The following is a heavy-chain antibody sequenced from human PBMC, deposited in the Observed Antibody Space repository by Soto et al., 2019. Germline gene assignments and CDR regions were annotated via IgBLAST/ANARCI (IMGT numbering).Heavy chain of an antibody. CDR2: IYYSGST. V-gene: IGHV4-59*01. J-gene: IGHJ5*02. CDR3: ARDLGSGSYPNWFDP. CDR1: GGSISSYY. Sequence: SETLSLTCTVSGGSISSYYWSWIRQPPGKGLEWIGYIYYSGSTNYNPSLKSRVTISVDTSKNQSSLKLSSVTAADTAVYYCARDLGSGSYPNWFDPWGQGTLVTVSS. D-gene: IGHD3-10*01.